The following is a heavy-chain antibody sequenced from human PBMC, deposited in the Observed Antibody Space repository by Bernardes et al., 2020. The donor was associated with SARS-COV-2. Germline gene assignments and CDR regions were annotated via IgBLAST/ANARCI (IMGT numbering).Heavy chain of an antibody. CDR2: ISESSGYT. Sequence: GGSLRLSCAASGFTFSDFYMKWIRQAPGKGLECISYISESSGYTKYADSVKGRFTISRDNAKNSLFLQMNNLRAEHTAVYYCVRDRRANTGWFGEDYWGQGTLVTVSS. D-gene: IGHD3-10*01. J-gene: IGHJ4*02. V-gene: IGHV3-11*06. CDR3: VRDRRANTGWFGEDY. CDR1: GFTFSDFY.